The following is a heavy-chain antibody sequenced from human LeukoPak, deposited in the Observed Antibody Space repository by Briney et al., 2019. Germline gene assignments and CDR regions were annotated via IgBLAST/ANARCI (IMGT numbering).Heavy chain of an antibody. Sequence: PSETLSLTCTVSGGSISSYYWSWLRQPAGKGQEWVGYIYYSGSTNYNPSLKSRVTISVDTSKTQFSLKLSSVTAADTAVYYCARAFYPGYYSYMAVWGKGTTVTVSS. CDR1: GGSISSYY. V-gene: IGHV4-59*01. J-gene: IGHJ6*03. D-gene: IGHD3-3*02. CDR3: ARAFYPGYYSYMAV. CDR2: IYYSGST.